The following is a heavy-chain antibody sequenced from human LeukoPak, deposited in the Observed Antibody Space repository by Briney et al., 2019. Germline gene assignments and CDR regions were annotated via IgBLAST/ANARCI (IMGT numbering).Heavy chain of an antibody. D-gene: IGHD2-15*01. CDR3: AKMGSGGSSQGFFDY. Sequence: GGSLRLSCAASGFTFSSYAVSWVRQAPGKGLEWVSAISGSGGSTYYADSVKGRFTISRDNSKNTLYLQMNSLRAEDTAVYYCAKMGSGGSSQGFFDYWGQGTLVTVSS. CDR2: ISGSGGST. CDR1: GFTFSSYA. J-gene: IGHJ4*02. V-gene: IGHV3-23*01.